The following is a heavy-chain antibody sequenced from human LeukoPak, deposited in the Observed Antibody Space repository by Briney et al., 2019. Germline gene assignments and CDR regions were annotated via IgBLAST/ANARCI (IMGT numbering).Heavy chain of an antibody. CDR1: GFTFSSSG. Sequence: GGSLRLSCAASGFTFSSSGMHWVRQAPGKGLEWVAVIWYDGSNKYYADSVEGRFTISRDNSKNTLYLQMNSLRAEDTAVCYCASTSGWYEPIDYWGQGTLVTVSS. V-gene: IGHV3-33*01. J-gene: IGHJ4*02. CDR2: IWYDGSNK. D-gene: IGHD6-19*01. CDR3: ASTSGWYEPIDY.